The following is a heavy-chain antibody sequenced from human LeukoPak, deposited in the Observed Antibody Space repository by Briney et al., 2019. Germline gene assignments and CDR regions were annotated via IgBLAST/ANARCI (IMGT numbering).Heavy chain of an antibody. D-gene: IGHD3-3*01. Sequence: GGSLRLSCVASGFTFGKYWMSWVRQAPGKGLEWVANIKLDGSEENYVDSVKGRFTISRDNTKNSLYLQMNSLRAEDTAVFYCARDQYDTWSRRGNFDSWGQGTLVIVSS. CDR3: ARDQYDTWSRRGNFDS. V-gene: IGHV3-7*03. J-gene: IGHJ4*02. CDR2: IKLDGSEE. CDR1: GFTFGKYW.